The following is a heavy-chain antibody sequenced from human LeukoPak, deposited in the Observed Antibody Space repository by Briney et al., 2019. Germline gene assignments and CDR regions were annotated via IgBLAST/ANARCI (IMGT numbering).Heavy chain of an antibody. J-gene: IGHJ3*02. Sequence: ASVKVSCKASGYTFTGHYMHWVRQAPGQGLEWMGRINPNSGGANYAQKFQGRVTMTRDTSISTAYMELSGLRSDDTAVYYCARDREVGSTDDAFDIWGQGTMVTVSS. CDR1: GYTFTGHY. CDR2: INPNSGGA. CDR3: ARDREVGSTDDAFDI. D-gene: IGHD1-26*01. V-gene: IGHV1-2*06.